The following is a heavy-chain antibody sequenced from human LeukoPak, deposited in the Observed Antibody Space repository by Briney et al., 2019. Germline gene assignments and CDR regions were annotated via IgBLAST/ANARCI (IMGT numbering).Heavy chain of an antibody. D-gene: IGHD3-16*01. CDR2: IYSGGST. CDR1: GFTVSSNY. CDR3: ARALGGYYGMDV. J-gene: IGHJ6*02. V-gene: IGHV3-53*01. Sequence: GGSLRLSCAASGFTVSSNYMSWVRQAPGKGLEWFSVIYSGGSTYYADSVKGRFTISRDNSKNTLYLQMNSLRAEDTAVYYCARALGGYYGMDVWGQGTTVTVSS.